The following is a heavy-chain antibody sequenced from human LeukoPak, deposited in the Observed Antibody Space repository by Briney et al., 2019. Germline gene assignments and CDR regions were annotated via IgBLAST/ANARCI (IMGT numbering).Heavy chain of an antibody. V-gene: IGHV4-59*01. Sequence: SETLSLTCTVSGGSISNYYWTWIRQPPGKGLEWIGYIYYSGSTNYNPSLKSRVTISVDTSKNQFSLKLSSVTAADTAVYYCARVPPASSTWYYMDVWGKGTTVTVSS. CDR3: ARVPPASSTWYYMDV. CDR2: IYYSGST. J-gene: IGHJ6*03. CDR1: GGSISNYY. D-gene: IGHD6-13*01.